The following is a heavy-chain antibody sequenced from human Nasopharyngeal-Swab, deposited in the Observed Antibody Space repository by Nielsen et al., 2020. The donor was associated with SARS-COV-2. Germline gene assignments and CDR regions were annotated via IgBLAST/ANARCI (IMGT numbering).Heavy chain of an antibody. Sequence: GESLKISCAASGFTFSSYAMNWVRQAPGKGLEWVAVISYDGSNKYYEDSVKGRFTISRDNSKNTLYLQMNSLRAEDTAVYYCAREPTDDSSGPLDYWGQGTLVTVSS. V-gene: IGHV3-30-3*01. CDR2: ISYDGSNK. CDR1: GFTFSSYA. CDR3: AREPTDDSSGPLDY. D-gene: IGHD3-22*01. J-gene: IGHJ4*02.